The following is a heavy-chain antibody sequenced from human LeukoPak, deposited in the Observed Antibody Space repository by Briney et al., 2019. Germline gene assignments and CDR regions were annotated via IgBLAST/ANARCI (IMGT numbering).Heavy chain of an antibody. J-gene: IGHJ4*02. V-gene: IGHV3-7*01. Sequence: LSGGSLRLSCTASGFTFSNYWMNRVRQAPGKGLEWVANIKQDESAKNYVDSVKGRFTISRDNAKNSLYLQMNSLRDEDTAVYYCARGPISGWSADYWGQGTLVTVSS. CDR3: ARGPISGWSADY. CDR2: IKQDESAK. CDR1: GFTFSNYW. D-gene: IGHD6-19*01.